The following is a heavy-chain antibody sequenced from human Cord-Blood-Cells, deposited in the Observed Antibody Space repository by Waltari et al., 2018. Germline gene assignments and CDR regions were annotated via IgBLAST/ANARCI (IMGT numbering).Heavy chain of an antibody. Sequence: QVQLQESGPGLVKPSETLSLTCTVSGYSISSGYSWGWIRQPPGTGLEWIGSIYHSGSTYYNPSLKSRVTISVDTSKNQFSLKLSSVTAADTAVYYCARVGGFGSGSYYFDYWGQGTLVTVSS. D-gene: IGHD3-10*01. V-gene: IGHV4-38-2*02. CDR1: GYSISSGYS. J-gene: IGHJ4*02. CDR3: ARVGGFGSGSYYFDY. CDR2: IYHSGST.